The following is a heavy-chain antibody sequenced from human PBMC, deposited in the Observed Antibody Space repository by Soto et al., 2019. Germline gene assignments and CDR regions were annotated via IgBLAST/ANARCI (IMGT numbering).Heavy chain of an antibody. Sequence: QVQLVQSGAEVKKPGASMKVSCKASGYTFTGQYIHWVRQAPGQGLEWMGWINPNSGGTNYAQKFQGWVTMTRDTSISTAYMDLSRLRSDDTAVYYCARGYCSSTSCHFDYWGQGTLVTVSS. V-gene: IGHV1-2*04. CDR3: ARGYCSSTSCHFDY. D-gene: IGHD2-2*01. J-gene: IGHJ4*02. CDR2: INPNSGGT. CDR1: GYTFTGQY.